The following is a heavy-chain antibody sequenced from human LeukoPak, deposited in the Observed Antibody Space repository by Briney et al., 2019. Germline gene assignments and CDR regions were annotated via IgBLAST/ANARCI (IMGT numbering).Heavy chain of an antibody. CDR3: ARVRSGGLDY. J-gene: IGHJ4*02. D-gene: IGHD3-3*01. CDR1: GGSISSRNW. V-gene: IGHV4-4*02. CDR2: IYDSGST. Sequence: SETLSLTCTVSGGSISSRNWWSWVRQPPGKGLEWIGEIYDSGSTNYNPSLKSRVTMSVDTSKNQFSLKLSSVTAADTAVYYCARVRSGGLDYWGQGTLVTVSS.